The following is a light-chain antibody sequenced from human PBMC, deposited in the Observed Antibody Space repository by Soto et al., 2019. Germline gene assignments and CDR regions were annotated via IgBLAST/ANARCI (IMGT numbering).Light chain of an antibody. CDR2: YIS. CDR3: QQYNNWYT. Sequence: EVVMTQSPVTLSVSPGETVTLSCRASQSVSNNLAWYQQKPGQAPRLLISYISTRATGIPARFSGSGSGTEFTLTISSLQSEDFGVYYCQQYNNWYTFAQGTKLEVK. V-gene: IGKV3-15*01. J-gene: IGKJ2*01. CDR1: QSVSNN.